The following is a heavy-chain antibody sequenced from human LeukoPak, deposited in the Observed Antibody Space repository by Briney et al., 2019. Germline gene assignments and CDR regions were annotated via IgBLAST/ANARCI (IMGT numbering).Heavy chain of an antibody. CDR2: IRYDGNEM. CDR1: GFTFSSYW. CDR3: ARPSYSSGSFFDY. J-gene: IGHJ4*02. V-gene: IGHV3-7*01. Sequence: SGGSLRLSCAASGFTFSSYWMTWIRQAPGKGPEWVANIRYDGNEMHYVDSVKGRFSISRDNAQNSVYLQMNSLGVEDTAMYYCARPSYSSGSFFDYWGQGSLVTVS. D-gene: IGHD3-10*01.